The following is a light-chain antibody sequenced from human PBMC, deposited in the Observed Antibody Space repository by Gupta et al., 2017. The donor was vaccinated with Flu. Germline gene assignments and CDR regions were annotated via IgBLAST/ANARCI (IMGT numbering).Light chain of an antibody. J-gene: IGKJ2*01. CDR2: DAS. CDR3: QQRGNWPPYT. CDR1: QSISDY. Sequence: EIVLTQSPATLSLSPGERATLSCRASQSISDYLVWYQQKPGQAPRLLIYDASNRDIGIPARFSGSGFGTDFTLTISSREPEDFAVYYCQQRGNWPPYTFGQGTKLEIK. V-gene: IGKV3-11*01.